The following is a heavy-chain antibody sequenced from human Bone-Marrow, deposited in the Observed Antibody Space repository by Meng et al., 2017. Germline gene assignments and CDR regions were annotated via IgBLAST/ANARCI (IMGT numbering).Heavy chain of an antibody. CDR2: IYTSGST. Sequence: QVQLQESGPGLVKPSETLSLTCTVSGGSISSYYWSWIRQPAGKGLEWIGRIYTSGSTNYNPSLKSRVTMSVDTSKNQFSLKLSSVTAADTAVYYCARYYYDTSGTWRTSWFDPWGQGTLVTVSS. CDR1: GGSISSYY. V-gene: IGHV4-4*07. J-gene: IGHJ5*02. CDR3: ARYYYDTSGTWRTSWFDP. D-gene: IGHD3-22*01.